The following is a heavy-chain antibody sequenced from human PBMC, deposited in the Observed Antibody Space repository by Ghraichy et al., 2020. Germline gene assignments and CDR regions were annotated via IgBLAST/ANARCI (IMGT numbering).Heavy chain of an antibody. CDR1: GFTFSSYS. J-gene: IGHJ3*02. CDR2: ISSSSSYI. D-gene: IGHD3-22*01. V-gene: IGHV3-21*01. Sequence: GGSLRLSCAASGFTFSSYSINWVRQAPGKGLEWVSSISSSSSYIYYADSVKGRFTISRDNAKNSLYLQMNSLRAEDTAVYYCARGSYDSSGDDAFDIWGQGTMVTVSS. CDR3: ARGSYDSSGDDAFDI.